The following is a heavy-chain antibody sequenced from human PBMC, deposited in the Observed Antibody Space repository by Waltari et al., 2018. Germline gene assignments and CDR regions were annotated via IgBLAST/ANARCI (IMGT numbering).Heavy chain of an antibody. CDR1: GFTFSSYS. V-gene: IGHV3-21*01. Sequence: EVQLVESGGGLVKPGGSLRLSCAASGFTFSSYSMNGVRQAPGKGLEGVSSISSSSSYIYYADSVKGRFTISRDNAKNSLYLQMNSLRAEDTAVYYCARGAPRWELENWFDPWGQGTLVTVSS. D-gene: IGHD1-26*01. J-gene: IGHJ5*02. CDR3: ARGAPRWELENWFDP. CDR2: ISSSSSYI.